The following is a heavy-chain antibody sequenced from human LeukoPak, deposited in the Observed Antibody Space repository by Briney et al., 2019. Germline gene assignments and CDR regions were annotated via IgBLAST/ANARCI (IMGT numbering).Heavy chain of an antibody. V-gene: IGHV3-74*01. D-gene: IGHD3-9*01. CDR1: GFAFSAYW. J-gene: IGHJ4*02. Sequence: GGSLRLSCAASGFAFSAYWMHWVRRALERGLVWVSRINNDGNNIIYADSVKGRFTISRDNAKNTLYLQMNSLRAEDTGVYYCARTDWYHNDYWGQGTPVTVSS. CDR3: ARTDWYHNDY. CDR2: INNDGNNI.